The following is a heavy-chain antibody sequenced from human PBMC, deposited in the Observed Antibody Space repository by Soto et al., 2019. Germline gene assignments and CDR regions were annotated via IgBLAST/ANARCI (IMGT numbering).Heavy chain of an antibody. Sequence: PSETLSLTCTVSGGSITRGGYYRSWIRQHPGKGLEWIGYIYNSGTTYYNPSLKSRVTISVDTSKNQFSLKLTSVTAADTAVYYCARDPAPWGQGTLVTVSS. CDR1: GGSITRGGYY. CDR3: ARDPAP. V-gene: IGHV4-31*03. CDR2: IYNSGTT. J-gene: IGHJ5*02.